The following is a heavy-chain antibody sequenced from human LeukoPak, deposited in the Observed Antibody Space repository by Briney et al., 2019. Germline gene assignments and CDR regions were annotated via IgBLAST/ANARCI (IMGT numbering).Heavy chain of an antibody. J-gene: IGHJ4*02. CDR3: AIPAGDFDY. CDR1: GGSISSSSYY. V-gene: IGHV4-39*01. Sequence: SETLSLTCTVSGGSISSSSYYWGWIRQPPGKGLEWIGSIHYSGSTYYNPSLKSRVTISVDTSKNQFSLKLSSVTAADTAVYYCAIPAGDFDYWGQGTLVTVSS. CDR2: IHYSGST. D-gene: IGHD7-27*01.